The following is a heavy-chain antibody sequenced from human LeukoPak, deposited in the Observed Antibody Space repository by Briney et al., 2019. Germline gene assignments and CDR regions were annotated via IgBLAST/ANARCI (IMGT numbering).Heavy chain of an antibody. CDR3: ARTTAYYVIARWFDP. D-gene: IGHD3-10*02. J-gene: IGHJ5*02. CDR2: IYYSGST. V-gene: IGHV4-39*07. CDR1: GFTVSSNY. Sequence: GSLRLSCAASGFTVSSNYMSWVRQAPGKGLEWIGSIYYSGSTYYNPSLKSRVTISVDTSKNQFSLKLSSVTAADTAVYYCARTTAYYVIARWFDPWGQGTLVTVSS.